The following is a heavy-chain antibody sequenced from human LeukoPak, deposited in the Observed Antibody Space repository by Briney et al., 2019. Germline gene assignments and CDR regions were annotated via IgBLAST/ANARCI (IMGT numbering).Heavy chain of an antibody. Sequence: SETLSLTCTVSGDSISSSSYYWDWIRQPPGKGLEWIGNIYHDASTYYTPSLKSRVTMSVDTSKNQFSLNLSSVTAADTAIYYCARLRGAMTPVTSDFDYWGQGTLVTVSS. CDR3: ARLRGAMTPVTSDFDY. CDR2: IYHDAST. D-gene: IGHD4-17*01. V-gene: IGHV4-39*01. CDR1: GDSISSSSYY. J-gene: IGHJ4*02.